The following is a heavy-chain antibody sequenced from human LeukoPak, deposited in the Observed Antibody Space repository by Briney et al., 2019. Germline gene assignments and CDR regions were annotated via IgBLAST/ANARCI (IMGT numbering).Heavy chain of an antibody. V-gene: IGHV3-30*04. CDR2: ISDDGSNG. J-gene: IGHJ4*02. Sequence: GGSLRLSCEASGFTFGSYAMHWVRQAPGRGLEWVTVISDDGSNGYYAGSVKGRFTISRDNSQNTLHVQMSSLRPEDTAVYYCVREVTSGSFDYWGQGTLVTVSS. CDR1: GFTFGSYA. D-gene: IGHD1-26*01. CDR3: VREVTSGSFDY.